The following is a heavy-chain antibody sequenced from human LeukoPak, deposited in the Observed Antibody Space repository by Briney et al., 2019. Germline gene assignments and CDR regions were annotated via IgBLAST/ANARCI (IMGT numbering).Heavy chain of an antibody. CDR3: AREGQMATTPFDY. J-gene: IGHJ4*02. CDR2: IDYSGST. D-gene: IGHD5-24*01. V-gene: IGHV4-59*12. CDR1: GGSISSYY. Sequence: SETLSLTCTVSGGSISSYYWSWIRQPPGKGLEWIGYIDYSGSTNYNPSLKSRIIISVDTSKSQFSLKLSSVTAADTAVYYCAREGQMATTPFDYWGQGTLVTVSS.